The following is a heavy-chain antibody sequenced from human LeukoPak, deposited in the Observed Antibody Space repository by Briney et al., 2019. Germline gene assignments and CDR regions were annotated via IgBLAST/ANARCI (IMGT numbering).Heavy chain of an antibody. D-gene: IGHD3-10*01. Sequence: SETLSLTCAIYDAAFSGYYWSWIRQPPGKGLEWIGEIHPSGSPSYNPSLESRTIISVDASKNQFSLILNSVTAADTALYFCSRGGDASKAGKYWGQGALVTVSS. CDR1: DAAFSGYY. V-gene: IGHV4-34*01. J-gene: IGHJ4*02. CDR3: SRGGDASKAGKY. CDR2: IHPSGSP.